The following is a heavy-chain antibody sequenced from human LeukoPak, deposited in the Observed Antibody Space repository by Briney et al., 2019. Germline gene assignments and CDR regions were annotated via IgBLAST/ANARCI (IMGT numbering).Heavy chain of an antibody. CDR2: ISAYNGNT. J-gene: IGHJ4*02. CDR1: GYTFTSYG. D-gene: IGHD3-10*01. V-gene: IGHV1-18*01. CDR3: ARETNLLWFGEPTYYFDY. Sequence: ASVKVSCKASGYTFTSYGISWVRQAPGQGLEWMGWISAYNGNTNYAQKLQGRVTMTTDTSTSTAYMELRSLRSDDTAVYYCARETNLLWFGEPTYYFDYWGQRTLVTVSS.